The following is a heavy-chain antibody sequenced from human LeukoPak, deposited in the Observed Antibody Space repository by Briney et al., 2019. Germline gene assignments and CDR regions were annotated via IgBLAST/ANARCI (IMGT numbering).Heavy chain of an antibody. CDR1: GFSVSGYW. Sequence: PGGSLRLSCAVSGFSVSGYWMTWVRQAPGEGLEWVSIIIASSGSTFYADSVKGRFTISRDNSKNTLYLQMNSLRVEDTAVYYCVKGGYDVVEVAYFDFWGQGTLVTVSS. CDR3: VKGGYDVVEVAYFDF. J-gene: IGHJ4*02. D-gene: IGHD5-12*01. CDR2: IIASSGST. V-gene: IGHV3-23*01.